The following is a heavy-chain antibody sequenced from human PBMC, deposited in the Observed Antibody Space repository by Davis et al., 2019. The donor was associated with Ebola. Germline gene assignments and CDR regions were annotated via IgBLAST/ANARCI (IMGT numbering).Heavy chain of an antibody. D-gene: IGHD2-2*01. V-gene: IGHV4-4*02. CDR3: ARNQGFYCSSTSCYFGGTRFDP. J-gene: IGHJ5*02. CDR2: IYHSGST. Sequence: SETLSLTCAVSGGSISSSNWWRWVRQPPGKGLEWIGEIYHSGSTNYNPSLKSRVTISVDTSKNQFSLKLSSVTAADTAVYYCARNQGFYCSSTSCYFGGTRFDPWGQGTLVTVSS. CDR1: GGSISSSNW.